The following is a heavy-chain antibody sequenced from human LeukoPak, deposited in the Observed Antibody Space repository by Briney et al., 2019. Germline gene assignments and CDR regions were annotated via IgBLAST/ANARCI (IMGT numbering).Heavy chain of an antibody. CDR3: ARVGGDYYDSSGYSV. Sequence: ASVKVSCKASGYTFTSYDINWVRQATGQGLEWMGWMNPNSGNTGYALKFQGRVTMTRNTSISTAYTELSSLRSEDTAVYYCARVGGDYYDSSGYSVWGQGTLVTVSS. CDR1: GYTFTSYD. V-gene: IGHV1-8*01. D-gene: IGHD3-22*01. J-gene: IGHJ4*02. CDR2: MNPNSGNT.